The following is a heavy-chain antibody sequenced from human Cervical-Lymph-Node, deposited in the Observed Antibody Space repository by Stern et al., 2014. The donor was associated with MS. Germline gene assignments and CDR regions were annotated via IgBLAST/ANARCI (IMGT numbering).Heavy chain of an antibody. CDR2: IYYSGST. Sequence: QVQLQESRPGLVKPSQTLSLTCTVSGGSLSSGDYYWSWIRQPPGKGLEWLGYIYYSGSTYYNPSLKSRVTISVDTSKNQFSLKLSSVTAADTAVYYCASANCSSTSCPNWFDPWGQGTLVTVSS. CDR3: ASANCSSTSCPNWFDP. J-gene: IGHJ5*02. CDR1: GGSLSSGDYY. V-gene: IGHV4-30-4*01. D-gene: IGHD2-2*01.